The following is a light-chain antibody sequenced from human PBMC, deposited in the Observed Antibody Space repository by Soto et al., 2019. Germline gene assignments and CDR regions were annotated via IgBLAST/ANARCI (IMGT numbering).Light chain of an antibody. V-gene: IGLV2-14*01. CDR3: SSYTISSTWV. J-gene: IGLJ3*02. CDR1: SSDIGAYDY. Sequence: QSALTQPASVSGSPGQSITISCTGTSSDIGAYDYVSWYQQYPGRVPKLLIHEVTNRPSGVSDRFSGSKSGNTASLTISGLQTEDEADYYCSSYTISSTWVFGGGTKVTV. CDR2: EVT.